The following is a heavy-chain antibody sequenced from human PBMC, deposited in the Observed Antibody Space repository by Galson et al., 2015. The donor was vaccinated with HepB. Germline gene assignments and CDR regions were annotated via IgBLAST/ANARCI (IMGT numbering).Heavy chain of an antibody. CDR2: IYHRGNT. V-gene: IGHV4-38-2*02. Sequence: LSLTCTVSHYSISTGYHWAWIRQSPGKGLEWIATIYHRGNTYYNPSHKGRVTISVDTSKNQFSLSLNSVTAADTAVYYCARGAQASRDGVAGALDFWGQGTLATVSS. CDR1: HYSISTGYH. D-gene: IGHD3-10*01. J-gene: IGHJ4*02. CDR3: ARGAQASRDGVAGALDF.